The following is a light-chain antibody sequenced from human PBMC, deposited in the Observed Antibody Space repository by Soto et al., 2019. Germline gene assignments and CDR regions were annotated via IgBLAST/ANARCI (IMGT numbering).Light chain of an antibody. CDR3: QHYVSSPLT. CDR1: QILSGTY. CDR2: AAS. J-gene: IGKJ4*01. Sequence: EIVLTQSPDTLSLSPGESATLSCRASQILSGTYLAWYQQKLGQSPRLLIYAASTRATGVPDRFSGSGSGTDFTLTISRLEPEDFAVYYCQHYVSSPLTFGGGTKVEIK. V-gene: IGKV3-20*01.